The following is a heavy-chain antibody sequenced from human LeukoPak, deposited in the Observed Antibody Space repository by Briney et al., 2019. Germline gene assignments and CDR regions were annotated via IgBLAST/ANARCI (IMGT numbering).Heavy chain of an antibody. CDR1: GGSITSGGYS. D-gene: IGHD1-26*01. V-gene: IGHV4-30-2*01. CDR2: IYHSGST. CDR3: ARGFVGAPAYFDL. Sequence: SETLSLTCAVSGGSITSGGYSWSWIRQPPGKGLPRIGYIYHSGSTYYNPSLKSRVTISVDRSKNQFSLKLSSVTAADTAVYYCARGFVGAPAYFDLWGRGTLVTVSS. J-gene: IGHJ2*01.